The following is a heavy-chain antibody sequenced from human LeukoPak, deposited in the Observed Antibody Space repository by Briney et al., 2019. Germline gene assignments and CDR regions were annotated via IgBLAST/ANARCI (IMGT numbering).Heavy chain of an antibody. D-gene: IGHD5-12*01. Sequence: GTSLRLSCAASGFPFSRYAVHWVRQAPGKGLEWVAVIWYDGSNKYYADSVKGRFTISRDNSKNTLYLQMNSLRAEDTAVYYCARDRGGYDPDWYFDLWGRGTLVTVSS. J-gene: IGHJ2*01. V-gene: IGHV3-33*08. CDR3: ARDRGGYDPDWYFDL. CDR2: IWYDGSNK. CDR1: GFPFSRYA.